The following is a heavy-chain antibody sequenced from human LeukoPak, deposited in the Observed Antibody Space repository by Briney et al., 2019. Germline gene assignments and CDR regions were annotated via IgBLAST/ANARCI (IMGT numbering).Heavy chain of an antibody. J-gene: IGHJ4*02. D-gene: IGHD3-10*01. CDR1: GGSTSSSNW. CDR3: ARLYGSGSFLFDY. Sequence: SETLSLTCADSGGSTSSSNWWSWVGQPPGKGLEWIGEIYHSRSNNYNPSLKSRVTISVDKSKNQFSLKLSSVTAADTAVYYCARLYGSGSFLFDYWGQGTLVTVSS. CDR2: IYHSRSN. V-gene: IGHV4-4*02.